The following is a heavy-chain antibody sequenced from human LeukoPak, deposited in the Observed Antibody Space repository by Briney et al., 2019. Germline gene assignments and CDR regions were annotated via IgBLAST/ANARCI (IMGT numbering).Heavy chain of an antibody. CDR1: GYTFTGHY. J-gene: IGHJ4*02. CDR3: SRDSGTMVRGVGDFDY. Sequence: ASEKVSCTASGYTFTGHYMNWVRHRPGHGLVWGWCSSTYNGNTNYAQKVQGSVIMTTGTSTTTGYLERWSSGSADTAVYYCSRDSGTMVRGVGDFDYWGQRTLVTVSS. CDR2: SSTYNGNT. D-gene: IGHD3-10*01. V-gene: IGHV1-18*01.